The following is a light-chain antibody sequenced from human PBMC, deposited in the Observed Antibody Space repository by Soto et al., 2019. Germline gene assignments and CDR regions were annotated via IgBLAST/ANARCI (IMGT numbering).Light chain of an antibody. CDR2: DAS. V-gene: IGKV3-11*01. Sequence: EIVLTQSPSTLSLSPGERATISCRASQSVSSYLAWYQQKRGQAPRLLMYDASSMATGVPARFSGSGSGTDFTLTISSLEPEDSAVYYCQHRSNWPLTFGGGTKVEIK. J-gene: IGKJ4*01. CDR1: QSVSSY. CDR3: QHRSNWPLT.